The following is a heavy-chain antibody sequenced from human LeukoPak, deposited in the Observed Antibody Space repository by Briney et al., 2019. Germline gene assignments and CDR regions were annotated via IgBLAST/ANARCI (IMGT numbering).Heavy chain of an antibody. CDR3: AREWQGGIAAAGTRIEGDY. CDR2: ISWNSGSI. Sequence: GGSLRLSCAASGFTFDDYAMHWVRQAPGKCLEWVSGISWNSGSIGYADSVKGRFTISRDNAENSLFLQMNSLRVEDTAVYYCAREWQGGIAAAGTRIEGDYWGQGTLVAVSS. V-gene: IGHV3-9*01. CDR1: GFTFDDYA. D-gene: IGHD6-13*01. J-gene: IGHJ4*02.